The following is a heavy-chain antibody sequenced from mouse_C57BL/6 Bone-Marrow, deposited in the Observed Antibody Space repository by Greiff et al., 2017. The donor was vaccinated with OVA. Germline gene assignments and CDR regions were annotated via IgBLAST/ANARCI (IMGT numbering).Heavy chain of an antibody. CDR2: IDPNIGGT. V-gene: IGHV1-72*01. D-gene: IGHD1-1*01. J-gene: IGHJ3*01. Sequence: QVQLQQSGAELVKPGASGTLSCKASAYPFPSYWMPWVKQRPGRGLEWIGRIDPNIGGTKYNEKFKSKAKLTVDKPSSTAYMQLSSLTSEDSAVYYCARSGYYYGNWFAYWGQGTLVTVSA. CDR3: ARSGYYYGNWFAY. CDR1: AYPFPSYW.